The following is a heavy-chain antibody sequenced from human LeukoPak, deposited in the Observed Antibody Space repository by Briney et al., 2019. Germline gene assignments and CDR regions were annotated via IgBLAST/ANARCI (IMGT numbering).Heavy chain of an antibody. J-gene: IGHJ4*02. CDR3: ARKDGDG. CDR1: GGSFSGYH. V-gene: IGHV4-59*01. CDR2: IYNSGST. D-gene: IGHD5-24*01. Sequence: PSETLSLTCAVYGGSFSGYHWTWIRQPPGEGLEWIGHIYNSGSTNYNPSLRGRVTISLDTSKNQVSLKLSSVTAADTAMYYCARKDGDGWGQGTLVTVSS.